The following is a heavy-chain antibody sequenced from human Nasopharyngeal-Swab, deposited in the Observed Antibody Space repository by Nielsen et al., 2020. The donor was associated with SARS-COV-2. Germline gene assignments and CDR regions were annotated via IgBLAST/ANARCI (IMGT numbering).Heavy chain of an antibody. CDR3: ARPYDSSGYFRGHRSYFQH. Sequence: SETLSLTCAVYGGSFSGYYWNWIRQPPGKGLEWIGEINHSGSTNYNPSLKSRVTISVDTSKNQFSLKLSSVTAADTAAYYCARPYDSSGYFRGHRSYFQHWGQGTLVTVSS. D-gene: IGHD3-22*01. J-gene: IGHJ1*01. CDR1: GGSFSGYY. V-gene: IGHV4-34*01. CDR2: INHSGST.